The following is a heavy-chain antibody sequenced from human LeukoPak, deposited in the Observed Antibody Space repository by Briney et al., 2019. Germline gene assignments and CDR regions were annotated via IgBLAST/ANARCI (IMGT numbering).Heavy chain of an antibody. V-gene: IGHV3-30*03. Sequence: GGSLRLSCVVSDFTLSNHGMHWVRQAPGKGLEWVAVISFDGRKKSYADSVKGRFTISRDNSKNTLYLQMDSLRVEDTAIYYCARDLAYSRLDYWGQGMLVTVSS. CDR1: DFTLSNHG. J-gene: IGHJ4*02. D-gene: IGHD5-18*01. CDR3: ARDLAYSRLDY. CDR2: ISFDGRKK.